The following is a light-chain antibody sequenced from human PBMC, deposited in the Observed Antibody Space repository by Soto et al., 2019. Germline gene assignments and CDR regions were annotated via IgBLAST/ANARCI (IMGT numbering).Light chain of an antibody. J-gene: IGKJ5*01. V-gene: IGKV3-11*01. CDR1: QSVSSY. CDR2: DAS. Sequence: IVLTQSPATLSLSPWERATLSCRASQSVSSYLAWYQQKPGQAPRLLIYDASNRAPGIPARFSGSGSGTDFTLTLSRLEPADFAVYYCQQRSKTFGQGTRLEIK. CDR3: QQRSKT.